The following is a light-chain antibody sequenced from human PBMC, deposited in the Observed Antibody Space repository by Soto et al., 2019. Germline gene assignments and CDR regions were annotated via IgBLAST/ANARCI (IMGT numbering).Light chain of an antibody. CDR3: SSYTTSSTPYV. CDR2: DVS. V-gene: IGLV2-14*03. CDR1: SSDVGGYNY. Sequence: QSALTQPASVSGSPGQSITISCTGTSSDVGGYNYVSWYQQHPGKAPKLMIYDVSYRPSGVSNRFSGSKSGNTASLIISGLQAEDEADYYCSSYTTSSTPYVFGPGTKLTVL. J-gene: IGLJ1*01.